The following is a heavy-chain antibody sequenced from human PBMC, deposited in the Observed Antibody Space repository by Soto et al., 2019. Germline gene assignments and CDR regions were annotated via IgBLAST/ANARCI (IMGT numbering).Heavy chain of an antibody. V-gene: IGHV4-39*01. J-gene: IGHJ4*02. CDR3: ARRDGWLFDF. CDR1: GSSISSRSYF. Sequence: QLQLQESGPGLVKPSETLSLTCTVSGSSISSRSYFWAWIRQPPGKGLEWIGTGYLSGTTYYNPSLTSRVTMSVDTPKKQFSLKLSSVTAADTAVYYCARRDGWLFDFWGQGPLVTVSS. D-gene: IGHD6-19*01. CDR2: GYLSGTT.